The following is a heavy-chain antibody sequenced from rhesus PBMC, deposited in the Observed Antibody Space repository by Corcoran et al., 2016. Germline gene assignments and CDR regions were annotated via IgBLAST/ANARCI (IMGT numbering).Heavy chain of an antibody. CDR2: VYGNSAST. Sequence: QVQLQESGPGLVKPSETLSLTCAVSGGSISGGYSWGWIRQPPGKGVEWAGNVYGNSASTYYKPSLKSRVTISKDTSKNQFSLKLSSVTAADTAVYYCARDQGYCSGGVCYDNRFDVWGPGVLVTVSS. CDR3: ARDQGYCSGGVCYDNRFDV. V-gene: IGHV4S7*01. J-gene: IGHJ5-1*01. CDR1: GGSISGGYS. D-gene: IGHD2-8*01.